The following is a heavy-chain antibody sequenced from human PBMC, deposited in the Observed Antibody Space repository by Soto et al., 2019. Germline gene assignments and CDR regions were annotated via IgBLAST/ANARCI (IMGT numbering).Heavy chain of an antibody. CDR2: ISSSRSYI. J-gene: IGHJ6*02. D-gene: IGHD4-17*01. V-gene: IGHV3-21*01. CDR3: ARDLDDYGELGSLLYHYYGMHV. Sequence: PGGSLRLSCAASGFTFSSYSMNWVRQAPGKGLEWVSSISSSRSYIHYADSVKGRFTISRDNARNSLFLQMNSLRAEDTAVCYCARDLDDYGELGSLLYHYYGMHVCGQGTTVTVYS. CDR1: GFTFSSYS.